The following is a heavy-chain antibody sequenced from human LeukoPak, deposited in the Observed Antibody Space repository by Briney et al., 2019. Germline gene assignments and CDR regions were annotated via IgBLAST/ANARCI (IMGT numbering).Heavy chain of an antibody. CDR3: ARGNVWGSYSQRIYYFDY. CDR2: IIPIFGTA. Sequence: SVKVSCKASGGTFSSYAISWVRQAPGQGLEWMGGIIPIFGTANYAQKFQGRVTITADESTSTAYMELSSLRSEDTAVYYCARGNVWGSYSQRIYYFDYWGQGTLVTVSS. CDR1: GGTFSSYA. J-gene: IGHJ4*02. D-gene: IGHD3-16*01. V-gene: IGHV1-69*13.